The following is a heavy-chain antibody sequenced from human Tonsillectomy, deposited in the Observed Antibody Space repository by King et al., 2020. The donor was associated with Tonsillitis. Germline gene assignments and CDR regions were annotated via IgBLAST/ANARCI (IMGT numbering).Heavy chain of an antibody. V-gene: IGHV3-30*18. Sequence: VQLVESGGGVAQPGRSLRLSCAASGFTFNNYDIHWVRQAPGKGLEWVAVISFDESNKYYADSVKGRFTISRDNSKKTLYLQMHSLRAEDTAVYYCAKDLGDFYGSSGYFDYWGPGTLVTVSS. D-gene: IGHD3-22*01. J-gene: IGHJ4*02. CDR2: ISFDESNK. CDR1: GFTFNNYD. CDR3: AKDLGDFYGSSGYFDY.